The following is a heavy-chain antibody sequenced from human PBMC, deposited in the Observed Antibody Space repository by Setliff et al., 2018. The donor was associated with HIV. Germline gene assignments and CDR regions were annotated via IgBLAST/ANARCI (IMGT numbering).Heavy chain of an antibody. V-gene: IGHV4-38-2*02. CDR2: IYHSGTT. Sequence: SETLSLTCSVSGYSISSGYYWGWIRQPPGKGLEWFGSIYHSGTTYYNPSLKSRLTISADTSKNRFSLKLSSVTAADTAVYYCARDPPGYGDSNDYWGQGTLVTVSS. J-gene: IGHJ4*02. CDR1: GYSISSGYY. D-gene: IGHD4-17*01. CDR3: ARDPPGYGDSNDY.